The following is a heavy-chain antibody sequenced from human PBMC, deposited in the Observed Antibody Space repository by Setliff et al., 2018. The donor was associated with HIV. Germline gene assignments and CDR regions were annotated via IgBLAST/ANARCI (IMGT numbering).Heavy chain of an antibody. CDR1: GFSFSTYS. CDR2: IRSNSGAM. D-gene: IGHD3-22*01. J-gene: IGHJ4*02. Sequence: PGGSLRLSCAASGFSFSTYSMNWVRQAPGKGLEWVSYIRSNSGAMYYADSVKGRFTISRDNAKNSLYLQMNSLRAEDTAVYYCVRGWLLKSYWGQGTLVTVS. V-gene: IGHV3-48*01. CDR3: VRGWLLKSY.